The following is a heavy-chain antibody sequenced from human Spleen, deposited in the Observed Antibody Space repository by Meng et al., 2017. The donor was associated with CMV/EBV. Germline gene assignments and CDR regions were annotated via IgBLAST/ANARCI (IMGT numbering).Heavy chain of an antibody. Sequence: EVQVVESGGGLVKPGGSLRLSCAGSGFAFSGYNMNWVRQAPGKGLEWVSSISSSSGYIYYAGSVKGRFTTSRDNAKNSLFLQMNSLRDEDTAVYYCARAPGPRVVAALDYWGQGILVTVSS. V-gene: IGHV3-21*01. D-gene: IGHD2-2*01. CDR3: ARAPGPRVVAALDY. CDR1: GFAFSGYN. CDR2: ISSSSGYI. J-gene: IGHJ4*02.